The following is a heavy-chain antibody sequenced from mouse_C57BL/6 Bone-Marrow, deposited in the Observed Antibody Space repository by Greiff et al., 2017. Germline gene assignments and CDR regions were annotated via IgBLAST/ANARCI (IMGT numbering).Heavy chain of an antibody. Sequence: QVQLQQSGAELARPGASVKLSCKASGYTFTSYGISWVKQRTGQGLEWIGEIYPRSGNTYYNEKLKGKATLTADKSSSTAYMELRSLTSEDSAVYFCASYYGSSYPAWFAYWGQGTLVTVSA. CDR1: GYTFTSYG. V-gene: IGHV1-81*01. CDR2: IYPRSGNT. CDR3: ASYYGSSYPAWFAY. D-gene: IGHD1-1*01. J-gene: IGHJ3*01.